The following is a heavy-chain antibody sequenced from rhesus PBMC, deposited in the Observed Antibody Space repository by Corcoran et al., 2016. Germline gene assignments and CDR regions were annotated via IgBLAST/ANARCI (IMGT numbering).Heavy chain of an antibody. CDR1: GYSISSGYY. D-gene: IGHD1-44*01. CDR2: IYGSGRSK. Sequence: QVQLQESGPGLVKPSETLSLTCAVSGYSISSGYYWGWIRQPPGKGLEWNGSIYGSGRSKYLNPSLKSRVTLSVDTSKNQVSLKLSSVTAADTAVYYCARDPNSLVYGLDSWGQGVVVTVSS. CDR3: ARDPNSLVYGLDS. V-gene: IGHV4S14*01. J-gene: IGHJ6*01.